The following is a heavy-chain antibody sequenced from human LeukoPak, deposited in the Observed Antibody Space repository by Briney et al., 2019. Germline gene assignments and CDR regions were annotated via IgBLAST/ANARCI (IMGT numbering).Heavy chain of an antibody. Sequence: GASVKVSCQASGYTFTGYYMHWVRQAPGQGLEWMGWINPNSGGTNYAQKFQGRVTMTRDTSISTAYMELSRLRSDDTAVYYCAREYCSSTSCYADFDYWGQETLVTVSS. CDR2: INPNSGGT. J-gene: IGHJ4*02. CDR1: GYTFTGYY. V-gene: IGHV1-2*02. D-gene: IGHD2-2*01. CDR3: AREYCSSTSCYADFDY.